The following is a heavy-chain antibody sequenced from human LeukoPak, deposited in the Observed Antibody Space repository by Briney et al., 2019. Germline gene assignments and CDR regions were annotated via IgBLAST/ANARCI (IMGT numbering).Heavy chain of an antibody. J-gene: IGHJ4*02. D-gene: IGHD6-19*01. V-gene: IGHV4-34*01. CDR2: INHSGST. CDR1: GGSFSGYY. CDR3: ARAPYSSGWQRTLRWFDY. Sequence: SETLSLTCAVYGGSFSGYYWSWIRQPPGKGLEWIGEINHSGSTNYNPSLKSRVTISVDTSKNQFSLKLGSVTAADTAVYYCARAPYSSGWQRTLRWFDYWGQGTLVTVSS.